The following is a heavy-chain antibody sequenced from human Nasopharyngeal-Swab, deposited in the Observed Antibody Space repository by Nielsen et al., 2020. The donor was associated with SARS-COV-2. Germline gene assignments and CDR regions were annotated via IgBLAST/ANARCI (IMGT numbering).Heavy chain of an antibody. CDR1: GGTMSSYA. Sequence: VKVSCKASGGTMSSYAISWVRQAPGQGLEWMGGIIPIFGTANYAQKFQGRVTITADESMSTAYMELSSLRSEDTAVYYCARGGWKRYYYYYYMDVWGKGTTVTVSS. J-gene: IGHJ6*03. CDR3: ARGGWKRYYYYYYMDV. V-gene: IGHV1-69*01. D-gene: IGHD6-19*01. CDR2: IIPIFGTA.